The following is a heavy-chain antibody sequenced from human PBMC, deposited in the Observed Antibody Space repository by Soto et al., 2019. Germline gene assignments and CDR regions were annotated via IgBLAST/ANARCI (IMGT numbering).Heavy chain of an antibody. CDR1: GFTFSSYS. CDR2: ISSSSSTI. Sequence: EVQLVESGGGLVQPGGSLRLSCAASGFTFSSYSMNWVRQAPGKGLEWVSYISSSSSTIYYADSVKGRFTISRDNAKNSLYLRMNSLRDEDTAVYYCARVDTAMVTDLFDYWGQGTLVTVSS. J-gene: IGHJ4*02. CDR3: ARVDTAMVTDLFDY. D-gene: IGHD5-18*01. V-gene: IGHV3-48*02.